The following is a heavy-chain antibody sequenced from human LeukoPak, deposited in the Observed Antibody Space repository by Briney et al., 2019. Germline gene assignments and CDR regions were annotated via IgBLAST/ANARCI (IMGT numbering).Heavy chain of an antibody. V-gene: IGHV4-39*07. CDR1: GGSISGSSYY. D-gene: IGHD4-23*01. Sequence: KASETLSLTCTVSGGSISGSSYYWGWIRQPPGKGLEWIGSIYYSGSTYYNPSLKSRVTISVDTSKNQFSLRLSSVTAADTAVYYCARWHTVVTPRYFDHWGQGTLVTVSS. CDR2: IYYSGST. CDR3: ARWHTVVTPRYFDH. J-gene: IGHJ4*02.